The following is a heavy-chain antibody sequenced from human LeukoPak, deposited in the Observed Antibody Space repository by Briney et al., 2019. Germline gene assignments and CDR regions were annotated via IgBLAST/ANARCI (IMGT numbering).Heavy chain of an antibody. Sequence: GGSLRLSCAASGFTFSSYAMSWVRQAPGKGLEWVSAISGSGGSTYYADSVKRRFTISRDNSKNTLYLQMNSLRAEDTAVYYCAKDYPQYYYDSSGDNDAFDIWGQGTMVTVSS. CDR1: GFTFSSYA. CDR3: AKDYPQYYYDSSGDNDAFDI. V-gene: IGHV3-23*01. J-gene: IGHJ3*02. CDR2: ISGSGGST. D-gene: IGHD3-22*01.